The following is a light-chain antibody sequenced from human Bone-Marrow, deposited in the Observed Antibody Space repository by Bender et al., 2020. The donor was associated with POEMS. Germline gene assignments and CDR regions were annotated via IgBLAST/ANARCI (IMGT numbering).Light chain of an antibody. CDR1: SRDIGAYNS. CDR3: CSYGGRQLSV. CDR2: EAT. J-gene: IGLJ2*01. Sequence: QSALTQPPSASGSPGQSVTISCSGTSRDIGAYNSVSWYQQHPGKAPKLMIYEATQRPSGVSNRFSGAKSGDAASMTISGLQAEDEADYYCCSYGGRQLSVFGGGTKVTVL. V-gene: IGLV2-8*01.